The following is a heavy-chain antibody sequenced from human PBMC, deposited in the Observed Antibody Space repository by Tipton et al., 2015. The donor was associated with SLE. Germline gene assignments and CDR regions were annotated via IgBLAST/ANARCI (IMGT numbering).Heavy chain of an antibody. V-gene: IGHV3-23*04. Sequence: QLVQSGGGLVQPGGSLRLSCAASGFTFNVYAMTWVRQAPGKGLEWVSAISGSGGSTYYADSVKGRFTISRDNSKNTLYLQMNSLRAEDTAVYYCARSGGDRYSVYSDYWGQGTLVTVSS. CDR2: ISGSGGST. D-gene: IGHD2-21*02. CDR3: ARSGGDRYSVYSDY. CDR1: GFTFNVYA. J-gene: IGHJ4*02.